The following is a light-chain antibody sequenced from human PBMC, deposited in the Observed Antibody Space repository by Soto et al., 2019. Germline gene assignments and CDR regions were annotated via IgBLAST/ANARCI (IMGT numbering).Light chain of an antibody. V-gene: IGKV3-20*01. Sequence: IELRHCRGTLSLSPGERATLSCRASQTVSSSFLAWYQQTPGQAPRLLIYAASSRATGILDRFSGSGSGTDFTLTISRLEPEDFAVYYCQKYGNSPQPFGQGTKVDIK. J-gene: IGKJ1*01. CDR2: AAS. CDR3: QKYGNSPQP. CDR1: QTVSSSF.